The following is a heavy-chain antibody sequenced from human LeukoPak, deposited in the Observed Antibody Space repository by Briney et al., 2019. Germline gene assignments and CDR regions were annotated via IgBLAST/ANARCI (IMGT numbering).Heavy chain of an antibody. Sequence: GGSLRLSCTASGFTFSSYEMNCVRQAPGKGLEWVSTISAAGDTTYYADSLKGRFTISRDNANNMVYLQMDSLGAEDTALYYCAKTYTNSWYSFDCWGQGTLVTVSS. D-gene: IGHD6-13*01. CDR2: ISAAGDTT. J-gene: IGHJ4*02. CDR1: GFTFSSYE. V-gene: IGHV3-23*01. CDR3: AKTYTNSWYSFDC.